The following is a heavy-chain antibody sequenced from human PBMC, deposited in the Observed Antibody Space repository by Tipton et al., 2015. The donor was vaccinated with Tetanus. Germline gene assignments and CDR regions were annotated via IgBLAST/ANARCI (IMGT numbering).Heavy chain of an antibody. V-gene: IGHV4-30-2*01. CDR3: ARVVIWFGAPPSHFDY. Sequence: TLSLTCAVPGGSISSGGYSWSWIRQPPGKGLEWIGYIYHSGSTYYNPSLKSRVTISVDRSKNQFSLKLSSVTAADTAVYYCARVVIWFGAPPSHFDYWGQGTLVTVSS. CDR2: IYHSGST. J-gene: IGHJ4*02. D-gene: IGHD3-10*01. CDR1: GGSISSGGYS.